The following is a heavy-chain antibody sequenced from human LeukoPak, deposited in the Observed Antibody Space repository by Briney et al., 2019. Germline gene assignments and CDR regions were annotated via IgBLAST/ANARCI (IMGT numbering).Heavy chain of an antibody. CDR2: IIPIFGTA. CDR3: ARDRGLIVGAAVDY. D-gene: IGHD1-26*01. CDR1: GGTFSSYA. J-gene: IGHJ4*02. V-gene: IGHV1-69*05. Sequence: SVKVSCKASGGTFSSYAISWVGQAPGQGLEGMGRIIPIFGTANYAQKFQGRVTITTDESTSTAYMELSSLRSEDTAVYYCARDRGLIVGAAVDYWGQGTLVTVSS.